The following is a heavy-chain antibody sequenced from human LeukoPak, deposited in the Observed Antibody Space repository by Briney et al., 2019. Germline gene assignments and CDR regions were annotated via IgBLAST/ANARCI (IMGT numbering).Heavy chain of an antibody. Sequence: SETLSLTCTVSGYSISGVYYWGWIRQPPGKGLEWIGSIYHSGRTYYNPSLKSRVTISVDTSKTQFSLKLNSVTAADTAVYYCARETGSGSYYFDYWGQGTLVTVSS. V-gene: IGHV4-38-2*02. D-gene: IGHD3-10*01. CDR1: GYSISGVYY. CDR3: ARETGSGSYYFDY. CDR2: IYHSGRT. J-gene: IGHJ4*02.